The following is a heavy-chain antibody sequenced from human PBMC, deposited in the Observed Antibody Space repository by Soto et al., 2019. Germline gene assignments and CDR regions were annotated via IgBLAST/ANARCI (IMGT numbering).Heavy chain of an antibody. Sequence: SETLSLTCSISGGSIEEYYWSWIRQPAEKRLEWIWRMDTNGKTDYKPSLQSRVARSVDTSKKLLSLKLTSVTAADTVVYYCARDLRSNDFVSRGYPLFDYWGQGTLVTVSS. CDR1: GGSIEEYY. J-gene: IGHJ4*02. V-gene: IGHV4-4*07. D-gene: IGHD3-22*01. CDR2: MDTNGKT. CDR3: ARDLRSNDFVSRGYPLFDY.